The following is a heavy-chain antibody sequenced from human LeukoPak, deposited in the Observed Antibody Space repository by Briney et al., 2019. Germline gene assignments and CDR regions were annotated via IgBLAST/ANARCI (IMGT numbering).Heavy chain of an antibody. CDR3: ARHLNGGTFPMDV. CDR2: IHYSGNT. Sequence: SETLSLTCTASGGCISSYYWSWIRQPPGKGLEYIGYIHYSGNTNYNPSLKSRVTISVDTSKNQFSLKLSSVTAADTAVYYCARHLNGGTFPMDVWGQGTTVTVSS. V-gene: IGHV4-59*08. CDR1: GGCISSYY. J-gene: IGHJ6*02. D-gene: IGHD3-9*01.